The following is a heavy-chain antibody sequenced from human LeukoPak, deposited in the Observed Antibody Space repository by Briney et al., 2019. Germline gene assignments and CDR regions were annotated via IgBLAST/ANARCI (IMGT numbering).Heavy chain of an antibody. D-gene: IGHD3-10*01. Sequence: GGSLRLSCAASGFTFSDYYMSWLRQAPGKGLEWVSYISSSGSTIYYADSVKCRFTISRDNAKNSLYLQMNSLRAEDTAVYHCARELSAYGSGRDAGYWGQGTLVTVSS. J-gene: IGHJ4*02. CDR2: ISSSGSTI. CDR3: ARELSAYGSGRDAGY. CDR1: GFTFSDYY. V-gene: IGHV3-11*01.